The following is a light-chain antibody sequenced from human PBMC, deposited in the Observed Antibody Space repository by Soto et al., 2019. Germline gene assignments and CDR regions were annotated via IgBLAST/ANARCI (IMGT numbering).Light chain of an antibody. J-gene: IGKJ5*01. CDR1: QGISNY. CDR3: QQLTSYPIT. V-gene: IGKV1-9*01. Sequence: DIQLSQSPSFLSASVGDRVTITCRASQGISNYLAWYQRKPGKAPKLLISTASILQSGVPSRFSGSGSGTEFTPTISSLQPEDFATYYCQQLTSYPITFGQGTRLEIK. CDR2: TAS.